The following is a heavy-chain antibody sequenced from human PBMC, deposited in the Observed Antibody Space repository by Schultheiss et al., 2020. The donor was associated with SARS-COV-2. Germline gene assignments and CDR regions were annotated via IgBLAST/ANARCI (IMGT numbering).Heavy chain of an antibody. CDR3: ARDTVTTNWFDP. CDR1: GDSISSGYF. Sequence: GSLRLSCAVSGDSISSGYFWGWIRQPPGKGLEWIGSIYHSGSAYYNPSLKSRVTISLDMYKTQSSLKLTSVTAADTAIYYCARDTVTTNWFDPWGQGTLVTVSS. V-gene: IGHV4-38-2*02. CDR2: IYHSGSA. D-gene: IGHD4-17*01. J-gene: IGHJ5*02.